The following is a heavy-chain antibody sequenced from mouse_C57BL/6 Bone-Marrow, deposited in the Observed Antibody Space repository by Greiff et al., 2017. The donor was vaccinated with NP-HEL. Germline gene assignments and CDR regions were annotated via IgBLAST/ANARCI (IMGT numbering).Heavy chain of an antibody. J-gene: IGHJ2*01. Sequence: QVQLQQPGAELVRPGSSVKLSCKASGYTFTSYWMHWVKQRPIQGLEWIGNIDPSDSETHYNQKFKDKATLTVDKSSSTAYMQLSSLTSEDSAVYYCARGRLRRDYYARDYWGKGTTLTVSS. CDR3: ARGRLRRDYYARDY. CDR1: GYTFTSYW. V-gene: IGHV1-52*01. CDR2: IDPSDSET. D-gene: IGHD1-1*02.